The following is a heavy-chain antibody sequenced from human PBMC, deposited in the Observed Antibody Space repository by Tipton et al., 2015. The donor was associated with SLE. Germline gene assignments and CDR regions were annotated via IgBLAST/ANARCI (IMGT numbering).Heavy chain of an antibody. D-gene: IGHD2-2*01. Sequence: TLSLTCTVSGGSISSYYWSWIRQPTGKGLEWIGRIYTSGSTSYSPSLKSRVTISVDTSKNQFSLKMSSVTAADTAVYYCARGDMVVVPAAGGGYYYYMGVWGKGTTVTVSS. CDR3: ARGDMVVVPAAGGGYYYYMGV. J-gene: IGHJ6*03. V-gene: IGHV4-4*07. CDR2: IYTSGST. CDR1: GGSISSYY.